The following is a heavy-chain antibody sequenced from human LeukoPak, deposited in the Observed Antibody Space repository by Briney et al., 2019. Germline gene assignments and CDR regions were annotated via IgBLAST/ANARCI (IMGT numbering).Heavy chain of an antibody. D-gene: IGHD6-13*01. V-gene: IGHV4-61*08. J-gene: IGHJ4*02. CDR2: IYHSGST. CDR1: GASFSSSGYY. CDR3: GRETIAATGTSVFFDY. Sequence: PSETLSLTCTVSGASFSSSGYYWSWIRQPPGTGLEWIGYIYHSGSTNYNPSLKSRVTISVDTSKNQFSLKLTSMTAADTAVYYCGRETIAATGTSVFFDYWGQGTLVTVSS.